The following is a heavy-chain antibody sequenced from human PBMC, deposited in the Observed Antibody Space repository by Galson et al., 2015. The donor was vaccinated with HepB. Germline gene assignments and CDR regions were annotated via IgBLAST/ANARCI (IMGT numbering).Heavy chain of an antibody. Sequence: SETLSLTCTVSGGSISSYYWSWIRQPPGKGLEWIGNIYYSGSTNYNPSLKSRVTISVDTSKNQFSLKLSSVTAADTAVYYCARVNWNYVPSSYYYYGMDVWGQGTTVTVSS. J-gene: IGHJ6*02. CDR3: ARVNWNYVPSSYYYYGMDV. V-gene: IGHV4-59*01. CDR2: IYYSGST. D-gene: IGHD1-7*01. CDR1: GGSISSYY.